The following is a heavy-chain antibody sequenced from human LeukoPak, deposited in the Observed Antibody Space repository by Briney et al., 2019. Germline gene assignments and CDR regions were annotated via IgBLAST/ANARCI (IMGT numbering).Heavy chain of an antibody. Sequence: ASVTVSCTASGYTFTGYYMHWVRQAPGQGLQWMGRINPNSGDTTYVQKFQGRVTMTRDTSIGTAYMELSGLTSDDTAVYYCARDAGSSWSGYWGQGTLVTVSS. J-gene: IGHJ4*02. V-gene: IGHV1-2*06. CDR3: ARDAGSSWSGY. CDR1: GYTFTGYY. D-gene: IGHD6-13*01. CDR2: INPNSGDT.